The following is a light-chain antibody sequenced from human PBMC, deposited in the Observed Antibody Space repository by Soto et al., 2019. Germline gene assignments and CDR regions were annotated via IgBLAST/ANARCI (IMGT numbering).Light chain of an antibody. CDR3: CSYAGTYSYV. Sequence: SVLTQPRSVSGSPGQSVTISCTGTSNDVGGYDYVSWYQQHPGKAPKLIIYDVSKRPSGVPDRFSGSKSGNTASLTISGLQAEDEADYYCCSYAGTYSYVFGTETKVTVL. V-gene: IGLV2-11*01. CDR2: DVS. CDR1: SNDVGGYDY. J-gene: IGLJ1*01.